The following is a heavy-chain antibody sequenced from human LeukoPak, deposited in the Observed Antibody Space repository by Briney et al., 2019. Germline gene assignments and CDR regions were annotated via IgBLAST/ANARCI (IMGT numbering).Heavy chain of an antibody. CDR2: INWNGGST. Sequence: GGSLRLSCAASGFTFDDYGMSWVRQAPGKGLEWVSGINWNGGSTGYADSVKGRFTISRDNAKNSLYLQMNSLRAEDTALYYCARDVWVDYGDYAPSIDYWGQGTLVTVSS. D-gene: IGHD4-17*01. J-gene: IGHJ4*02. CDR1: GFTFDDYG. V-gene: IGHV3-20*04. CDR3: ARDVWVDYGDYAPSIDY.